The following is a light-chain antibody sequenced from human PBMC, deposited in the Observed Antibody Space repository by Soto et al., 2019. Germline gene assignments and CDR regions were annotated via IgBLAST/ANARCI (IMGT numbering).Light chain of an antibody. CDR1: SNDLGYIY. CDR3: GSYTGSSTLV. J-gene: IGLJ1*01. Sequence: QSALTQPASVSGSPGQSITISCTGTSNDLGYIYVSWYQHHPGKVPKLLIYEVSDRPSGVSNRFSGSKSGYTASLTISGLQAEDEADYYCGSYTGSSTLVFGTGTKVTVL. CDR2: EVS. V-gene: IGLV2-14*01.